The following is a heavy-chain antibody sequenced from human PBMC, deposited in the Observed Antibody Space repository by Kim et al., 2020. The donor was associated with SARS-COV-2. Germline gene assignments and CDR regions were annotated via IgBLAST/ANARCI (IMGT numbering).Heavy chain of an antibody. CDR3: SRGPSGPFFSYYGMDV. CDR2: IRSRNYGVTT. J-gene: IGHJ6*02. Sequence: GGSLRLSCTGSGFNFGDHAISWFRQAPGEGLEWVGLIRSRNYGVTTEYAPSVKDRFTISRDDSKAVAYLQMNSLETEDTAVYYCSRGPSGPFFSYYGMDVWGQGTTVTVSS. D-gene: IGHD7-27*01. V-gene: IGHV3-49*03. CDR1: GFNFGDHA.